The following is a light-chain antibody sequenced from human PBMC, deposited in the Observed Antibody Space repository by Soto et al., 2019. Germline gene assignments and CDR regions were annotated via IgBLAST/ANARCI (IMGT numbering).Light chain of an antibody. J-gene: IGLJ2*01. Sequence: QSVLTQPASVSGSPGQSITISCTGTSSVVGGYNYVSWYQQHPGKAPKLMIYDVSNRPSGVSNRFSGSKSGNTASLTISGLQAEDEADYYCSSYTSSSTDVVFGGGTKLTVL. CDR2: DVS. CDR3: SSYTSSSTDVV. V-gene: IGLV2-14*01. CDR1: SSVVGGYNY.